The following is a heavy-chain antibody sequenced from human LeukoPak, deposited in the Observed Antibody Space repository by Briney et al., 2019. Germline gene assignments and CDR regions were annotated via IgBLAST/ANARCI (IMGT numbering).Heavy chain of an antibody. CDR2: VNHSGST. V-gene: IGHV4-39*07. Sequence: PSETLSLTCTVSGGSISSSSYYWGWIRQPPGKGLEWIGEVNHSGSTNYNPSLKSRVTISVDTSKNQFSLKLSSVTAADTAVYYCARGPGYSSTTDAFEIWGQGTMVTVSS. CDR3: ARGPGYSSTTDAFEI. J-gene: IGHJ3*02. CDR1: GGSISSSSYY. D-gene: IGHD6-13*01.